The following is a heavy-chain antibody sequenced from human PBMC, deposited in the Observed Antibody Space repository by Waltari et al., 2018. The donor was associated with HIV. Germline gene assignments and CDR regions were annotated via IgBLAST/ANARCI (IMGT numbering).Heavy chain of an antibody. V-gene: IGHV3-30*04. J-gene: IGHJ4*02. CDR2: ISINGGIK. Sequence: QLVESGGGVVQPGGSLKLSCAASGFSFSNYAMHWVRQAPGAGTGVGALISINGGIKKYGEDGEVRFTGARDNSKYTGYLQMNSLRPRDAAVYYGAREGDCFSNEFSGGLMSYWGQGTLVTVSS. CDR3: AREGDCFSNEFSGGLMSY. D-gene: IGHD3-16*01. CDR1: GFSFSNYA.